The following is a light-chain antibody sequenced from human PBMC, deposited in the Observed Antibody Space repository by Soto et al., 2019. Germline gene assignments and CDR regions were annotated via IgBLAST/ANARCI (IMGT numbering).Light chain of an antibody. CDR1: QSISSW. CDR3: QQYYTYPLT. Sequence: DIQMTQSPSTLSASVGDRVTITCRASQSISSWLAWYQQKPGKAPKLLIYKASSLESGVPSRFSGSGSGTEFTLPISSLQPGDFATYYCQQYYTYPLTFGQGTRLEIK. J-gene: IGKJ5*01. CDR2: KAS. V-gene: IGKV1-5*03.